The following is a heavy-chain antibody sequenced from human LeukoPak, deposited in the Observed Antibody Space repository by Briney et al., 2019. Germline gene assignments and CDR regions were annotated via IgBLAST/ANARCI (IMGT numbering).Heavy chain of an antibody. J-gene: IGHJ3*02. Sequence: PGGSLRLSCAASGFTVSSNYMSWVRQAPGKGLEWVSAISGSGVSTYYAHSVKGRFTISRDNSKSTLYLQMNSLRADDTALYYCAKGLIRGSGHFSSDDAFDIWGQGTMVTVSS. CDR2: ISGSGVST. D-gene: IGHD3-22*01. V-gene: IGHV3-23*01. CDR1: GFTVSSNY. CDR3: AKGLIRGSGHFSSDDAFDI.